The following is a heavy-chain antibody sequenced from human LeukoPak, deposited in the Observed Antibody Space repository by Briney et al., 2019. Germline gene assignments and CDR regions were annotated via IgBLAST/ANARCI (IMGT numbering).Heavy chain of an antibody. V-gene: IGHV4-38-2*02. CDR3: ARDTLIYDILTPGAFDI. D-gene: IGHD3-9*01. Sequence: SETLSLTCTVSGGSISSWYWGWIRQPPGKGLEWIGSIYHSGSTYYNPSLKSRVTISVDTSKNQFSLKLSSVTAADTAVYYCARDTLIYDILTPGAFDIWGQGTMVTVSS. CDR1: GGSISSWY. J-gene: IGHJ3*02. CDR2: IYHSGST.